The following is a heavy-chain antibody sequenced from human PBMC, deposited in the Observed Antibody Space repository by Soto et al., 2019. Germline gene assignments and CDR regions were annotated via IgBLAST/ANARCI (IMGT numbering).Heavy chain of an antibody. CDR2: INESGGTT. D-gene: IGHD3-3*01. CDR1: GFKFRSYG. Sequence: EEQLLESGGGLVEPGGSLRLSCVASGFKFRSYGMAWVRQAPGKGLEWVSDINESGGTTNYADSVRGRFAISRDNSRNTLDLLMNSLRPEDPAVYYCVKDRATIFGVIWNYGMDVWGQGTTVYVSS. J-gene: IGHJ6*02. V-gene: IGHV3-23*01. CDR3: VKDRATIFGVIWNYGMDV.